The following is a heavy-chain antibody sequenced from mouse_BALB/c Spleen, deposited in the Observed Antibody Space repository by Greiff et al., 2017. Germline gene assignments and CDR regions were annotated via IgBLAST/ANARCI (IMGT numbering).Heavy chain of an antibody. CDR2: ISDGGSYT. CDR3: ARDYGNYVWFAY. CDR1: GFTFSDYY. D-gene: IGHD2-1*01. V-gene: IGHV5-4*02. J-gene: IGHJ3*01. Sequence: EVQVVESGGGLVKPGGSLKLSCAASGFTFSDYYMYWVRQTPEKRLEWVATISDGGSYTYYPDSVKGRFTISRDNAKNNLYLQMSSLKSEDTAMYYCARDYGNYVWFAYWGQGTLVTVSA.